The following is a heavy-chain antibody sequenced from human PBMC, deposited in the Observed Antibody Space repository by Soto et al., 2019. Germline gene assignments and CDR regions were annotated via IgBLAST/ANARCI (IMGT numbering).Heavy chain of an antibody. D-gene: IGHD1-1*01. Sequence: PGESLKISCAASGFTFSSYGMHWVRQAPGKGLEWVAVIWYDGSNKYYADSVKGRFTISRDNSKNTLYLQMNSLRAEDTAVYYCARDLARNNAKYYYYGMDVWGQGTTVTVSS. CDR2: IWYDGSNK. CDR3: ARDLARNNAKYYYYGMDV. CDR1: GFTFSSYG. V-gene: IGHV3-33*01. J-gene: IGHJ6*02.